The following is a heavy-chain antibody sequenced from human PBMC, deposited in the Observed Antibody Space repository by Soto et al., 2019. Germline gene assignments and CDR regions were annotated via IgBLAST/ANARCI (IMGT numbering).Heavy chain of an antibody. CDR2: IYYSGST. Sequence: ETLSLTCTVSGGSISSYYWSWIRQPPGKGLDWIVYIYYSGSTNYNPSLKSRVTISVDTSKNQFSLKLSSVTAADTAVYYFARSYYDILTGYYRAPDWFDPWGQGTLVTVSS. V-gene: IGHV4-59*01. CDR1: GGSISSYY. D-gene: IGHD3-9*01. CDR3: ARSYYDILTGYYRAPDWFDP. J-gene: IGHJ5*02.